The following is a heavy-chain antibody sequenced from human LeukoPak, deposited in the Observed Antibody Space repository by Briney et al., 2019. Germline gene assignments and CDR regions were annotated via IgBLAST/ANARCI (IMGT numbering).Heavy chain of an antibody. J-gene: IGHJ4*02. CDR2: ISYDGSNK. V-gene: IGHV3-30-3*01. Sequence: PGGSLRLSCAASGFTFSSYAMHWVRQAPGKGLEWVAVISYDGSNKYYADSVKGRFTISRDNSKNTLYLQMDSLRAEDTAVYYCASKDRGQQWLVLDYWGQGTLVAVSS. CDR1: GFTFSSYA. CDR3: ASKDRGQQWLVLDY. D-gene: IGHD6-19*01.